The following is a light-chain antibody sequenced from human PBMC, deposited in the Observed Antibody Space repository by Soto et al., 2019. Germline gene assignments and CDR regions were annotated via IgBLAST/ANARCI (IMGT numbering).Light chain of an antibody. J-gene: IGKJ1*01. Sequence: EIVLTQSPGTLSLSPGERATLSCRASQSVSSSYLAWYQQKPGQAPSLLIYGASSRATGIPDRFSGSGSGTDFTLTISRLQPEDFAVYYCHQYVSSPRTLGQGTKVEIK. CDR2: GAS. V-gene: IGKV3-20*01. CDR3: HQYVSSPRT. CDR1: QSVSSSY.